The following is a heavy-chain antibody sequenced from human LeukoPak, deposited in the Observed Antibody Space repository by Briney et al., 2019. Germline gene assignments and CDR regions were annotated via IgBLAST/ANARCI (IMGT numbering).Heavy chain of an antibody. CDR1: GFTFSSYG. V-gene: IGHV3-30*02. D-gene: IGHD2-15*01. Sequence: HPGGSLRLSCAASGFTFSSYGMHWVRQAPGKGLEWVAFIRYDGSNKYYADSVKGRFTISRDNSKNTLYLQMNSLRAEDTAVYYCAREARRGCSGGSCYSGYYYYYMDVWGKGTTVTISS. CDR3: AREARRGCSGGSCYSGYYYYYMDV. J-gene: IGHJ6*03. CDR2: IRYDGSNK.